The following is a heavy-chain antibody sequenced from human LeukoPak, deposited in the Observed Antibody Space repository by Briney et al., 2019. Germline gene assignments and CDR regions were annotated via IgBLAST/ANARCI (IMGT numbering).Heavy chain of an antibody. V-gene: IGHV4-59*03. CDR1: GASINSYY. Sequence: PSETLSLTCSVSGASINSYYWSWIRQPPGKGLEWIGYVHYTGSTNYNPSLKSQVTISLDTSKTQFSLRLNSVTTADTAVYYCASQSGGTTFHWGQGILVTVSS. CDR2: VHYTGST. J-gene: IGHJ4*02. D-gene: IGHD1-1*01. CDR3: ASQSGGTTFH.